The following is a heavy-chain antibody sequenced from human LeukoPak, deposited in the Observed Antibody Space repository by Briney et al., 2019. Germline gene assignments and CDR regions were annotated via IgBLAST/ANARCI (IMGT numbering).Heavy chain of an antibody. CDR1: GGSISSYY. CDR2: IYYSGST. V-gene: IGHV4-59*01. CDR3: ARSPGGYDSY. D-gene: IGHD5-12*01. Sequence: SETLSLTCTVSGGSISSYYWSWIRQPPGKGLEWIGYIYYSGSTNYNPSLKSRVTISVDTSKNQFSLKLSSVTAADTAVYYCARSPGGYDSYWGQGTLATVSS. J-gene: IGHJ4*02.